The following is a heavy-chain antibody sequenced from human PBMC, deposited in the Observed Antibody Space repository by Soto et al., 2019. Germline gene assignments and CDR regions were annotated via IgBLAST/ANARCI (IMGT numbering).Heavy chain of an antibody. V-gene: IGHV3-53*01. D-gene: IGHD1-1*01. CDR3: VRDKRTISGIFPGY. CDR1: GFDVTTNC. CDR2: VCTGGAT. Sequence: GGSLRLTCVGSGFDVTTNCMSWVRQAPGKGLECVSIVCTGGATHYEDSVKGRFTIYRDISKNTVHLQMNNVSAEDTGVYYCVRDKRTISGIFPGYWGQGTQVTVSS. J-gene: IGHJ4*02.